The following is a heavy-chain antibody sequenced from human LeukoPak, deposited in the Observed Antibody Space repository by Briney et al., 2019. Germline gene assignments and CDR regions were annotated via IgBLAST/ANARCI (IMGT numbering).Heavy chain of an antibody. CDR2: ISYDGSNK. Sequence: PGGSLRLSCVASGFTFSSYGMHWVRQAPGKGLEWVAVISYDGSNKYYADSVKGRFTISRDNSKNTLYLQMNSLRAEDTAVYYCASEVLWFGEWGTPFDYWGQGTLVTVSS. J-gene: IGHJ4*02. CDR1: GFTFSSYG. V-gene: IGHV3-30*03. D-gene: IGHD3-10*01. CDR3: ASEVLWFGEWGTPFDY.